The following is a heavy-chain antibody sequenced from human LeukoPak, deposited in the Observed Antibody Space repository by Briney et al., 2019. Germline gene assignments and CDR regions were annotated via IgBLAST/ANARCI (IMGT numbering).Heavy chain of an antibody. CDR3: ATGLHNGGYIYADY. V-gene: IGHV3-74*01. J-gene: IGHJ4*02. CDR1: EFTLSSYW. Sequence: GGSLRLSCAASEFTLSSYWMHWVRQAPGKGLVWVSRINSDGSSTSYADSVKGRFTISRDNAKNTLYLQMNSLRAEDTAVYYCATGLHNGGYIYADYWGQGTLVTVSS. CDR2: INSDGSST. D-gene: IGHD5-18*01.